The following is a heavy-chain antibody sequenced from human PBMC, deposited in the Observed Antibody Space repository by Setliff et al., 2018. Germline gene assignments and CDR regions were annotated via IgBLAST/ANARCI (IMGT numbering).Heavy chain of an antibody. Sequence: ASETLSLTCTVSGASITSINYYWGLIRQPPGKGLEWIGSIFYSGRTFYNPSLKSRVTISVDTSKNQFSLTLSSVTAADTAVYYCARLPNYVWGSPVDYWGQGTLVTVSS. CDR1: GASITSINYY. CDR2: IFYSGRT. D-gene: IGHD3-16*01. CDR3: ARLPNYVWGSPVDY. J-gene: IGHJ4*02. V-gene: IGHV4-39*01.